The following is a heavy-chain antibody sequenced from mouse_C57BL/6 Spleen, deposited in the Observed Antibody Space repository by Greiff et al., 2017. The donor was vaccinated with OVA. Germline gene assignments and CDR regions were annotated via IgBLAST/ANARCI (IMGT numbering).Heavy chain of an antibody. J-gene: IGHJ2*01. CDR3: ARNGGDDGYYSYYLDY. CDR1: GFSLTSYG. D-gene: IGHD2-3*01. CDR2: IWSGGST. Sequence: QVQLQQSGPGLVQPSQSLSITCTVSGFSLTSYGVHWVRQSPGKGLEWLGVIWSGGSTDYNAAFISRLSISKDNSKSQVFFKMNSLQADDTAIYYCARNGGDDGYYSYYLDYWGQGTTLTVSS. V-gene: IGHV2-2*01.